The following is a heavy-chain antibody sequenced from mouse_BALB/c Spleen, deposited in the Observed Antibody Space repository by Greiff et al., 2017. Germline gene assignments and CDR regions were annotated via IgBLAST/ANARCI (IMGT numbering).Heavy chain of an antibody. CDR3: AKPYYRYGAMDY. V-gene: IGHV2-5-1*01. CDR2: IWRGGST. Sequence: VKLQESGPSLVQPSQSLSITCTVSGFSLTSYGVHWVRQSPGKGLEWLGVIWRGGSTDYNAAFMSRLSITKDNSKSQVFFKMNSLQADDTAIYYCAKPYYRYGAMDYWGQGTSVTVSS. J-gene: IGHJ4*01. D-gene: IGHD2-14*01. CDR1: GFSLTSYG.